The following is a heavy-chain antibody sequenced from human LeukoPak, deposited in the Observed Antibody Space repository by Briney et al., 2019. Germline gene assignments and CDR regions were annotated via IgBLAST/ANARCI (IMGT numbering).Heavy chain of an antibody. J-gene: IGHJ4*02. CDR1: GGSISSSSYY. CDR2: IYYSGST. CDR3: ARNTYAPYYFDY. V-gene: IGHV4-39*01. Sequence: PSETLSLTCTVSGGSISSSSYYWGWIRQPPGKGLEWIGSIYYSGSTYYNPSLKSRVTISVDTSKNQFSLKLSSVTAADTAVYYCARNTYAPYYFDYWGQGTLVTVSS. D-gene: IGHD2-2*01.